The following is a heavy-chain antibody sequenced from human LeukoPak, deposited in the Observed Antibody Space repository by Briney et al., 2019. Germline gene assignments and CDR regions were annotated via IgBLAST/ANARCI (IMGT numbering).Heavy chain of an antibody. CDR2: ISSSGSTI. Sequence: PGGSLRLSCAASGFTFSSYEMNWVRQAPGKGLEWVSYISSSGSTIYYADSVKGRFTISRDNAKNSLYLQMNSLRAEDTAVYYCARLDYGSGPHFDLWGRGTLVTVSS. J-gene: IGHJ2*01. D-gene: IGHD3-10*01. CDR1: GFTFSSYE. V-gene: IGHV3-48*03. CDR3: ARLDYGSGPHFDL.